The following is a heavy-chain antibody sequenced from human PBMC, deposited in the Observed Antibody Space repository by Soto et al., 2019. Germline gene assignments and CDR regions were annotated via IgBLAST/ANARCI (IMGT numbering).Heavy chain of an antibody. CDR1: GGSISSGGCY. D-gene: IGHD2-2*01. Sequence: QVQLQESGPGLVKPSQTLSLTCTVSGGSISSGGCYWSWIRQHPGKGLEWIGYIYYSGSTYYNPSRKHRVTISVDTSKNQFSLKLSSVTAADTAVYYCAKSPIGWFVVPAALPNYYYYIDVWGKGTTVTVSS. V-gene: IGHV4-31*03. CDR3: AKSPIGWFVVPAALPNYYYYIDV. CDR2: IYYSGST. J-gene: IGHJ6*03.